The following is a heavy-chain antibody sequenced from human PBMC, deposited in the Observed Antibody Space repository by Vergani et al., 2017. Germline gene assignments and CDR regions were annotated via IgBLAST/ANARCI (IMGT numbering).Heavy chain of an antibody. J-gene: IGHJ5*02. V-gene: IGHV1-2*02. CDR1: GHIFTDQY. D-gene: IGHD3-22*01. Sequence: VQLVQSGAEVKKPGASVKVSCKASGHIFTDQYIHWVRQAPGQGLEYMGWISPNSGGTNYAQKFQGRVTMTRDTSISTDYMELSNLRSDDTAVYYCARGQGVYYDTTGYFNWFDPWGQGTLVTVSS. CDR2: ISPNSGGT. CDR3: ARGQGVYYDTTGYFNWFDP.